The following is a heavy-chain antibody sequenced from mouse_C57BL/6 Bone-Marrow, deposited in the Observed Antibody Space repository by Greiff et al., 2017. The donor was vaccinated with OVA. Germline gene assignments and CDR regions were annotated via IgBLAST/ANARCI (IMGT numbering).Heavy chain of an antibody. CDR3: ARHFIRDYFDY. CDR2: ISSGSSTI. D-gene: IGHD1-1*01. V-gene: IGHV5-17*01. CDR1: GFTFSDYG. Sequence: EVKLVESGGGLVKPGGSLKLSCAASGFTFSDYGMHWVRQAPEKGLEWVAYISSGSSTIYYADTVKGRFTISRDNAKNTLFLQMTSLRSEDTAMYYCARHFIRDYFDYWGQGTTLTVSS. J-gene: IGHJ2*01.